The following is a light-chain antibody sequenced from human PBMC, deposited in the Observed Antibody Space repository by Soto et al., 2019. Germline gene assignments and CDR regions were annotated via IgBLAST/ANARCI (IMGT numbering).Light chain of an antibody. J-gene: IGKJ4*01. CDR3: QQHDSTPPT. CDR1: QSVFYSPKNRNY. Sequence: DIVMTQSPDSLAVSLGERATINCKSSQSVFYSPKNRNYLAWYQQKPGQPPKLLIYWASTRKSGVPDRFSGSGSGTDFTLTISSLQAEDVAVYYCQQHDSTPPTFGGGIRVEIK. CDR2: WAS. V-gene: IGKV4-1*01.